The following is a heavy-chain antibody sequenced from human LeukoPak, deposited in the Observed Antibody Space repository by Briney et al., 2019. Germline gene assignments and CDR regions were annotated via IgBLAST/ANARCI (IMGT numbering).Heavy chain of an antibody. V-gene: IGHV4-39*07. CDR2: IYYSGST. Sequence: SETLSLTCTVSGGSISSSSYYWGWIRQPPGKGLEWIGSIYYSGSTYYNPSLKSRVTISVDTSKNQFSLKLSSVTAADTAVYYCARGGFLPATFPAVAGGYWGQGTLVTVSS. J-gene: IGHJ4*02. D-gene: IGHD6-19*01. CDR1: GGSISSSSYY. CDR3: ARGGFLPATFPAVAGGY.